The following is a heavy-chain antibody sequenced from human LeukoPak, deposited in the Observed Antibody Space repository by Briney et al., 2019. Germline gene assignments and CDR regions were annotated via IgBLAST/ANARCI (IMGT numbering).Heavy chain of an antibody. Sequence: PAGSLTLSCAASGFSFSSYAMYWVRQAPGKGLEWVAIISYDGITEYYSDSVNGRFSISRDNSINILFLQMNGLRGEDTAVYYCARDISTGWSIKYFFDFWGQGTLVTVSS. CDR1: GFSFSSYA. J-gene: IGHJ4*02. CDR2: ISYDGITE. CDR3: ARDISTGWSIKYFFDF. D-gene: IGHD6-19*01. V-gene: IGHV3-30*04.